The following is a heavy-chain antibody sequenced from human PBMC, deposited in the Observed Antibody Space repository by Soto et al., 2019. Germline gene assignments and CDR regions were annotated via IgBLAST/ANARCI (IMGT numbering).Heavy chain of an antibody. CDR2: IWYDGSKK. CDR1: GFTFSLYG. Sequence: QVQLVESGGGVVQPGRSLRLSCAASGFTFSLYGMHWVRQAPGKGLEWVAVIWYDGSKKFYADSVKGRFTISRDNSKNTLYLQMNSLRDEDTAVYYCARGLRGISFYGMDVWGQGTTVIVSS. CDR3: ARGLRGISFYGMDV. J-gene: IGHJ6*02. D-gene: IGHD3-16*01. V-gene: IGHV3-33*01.